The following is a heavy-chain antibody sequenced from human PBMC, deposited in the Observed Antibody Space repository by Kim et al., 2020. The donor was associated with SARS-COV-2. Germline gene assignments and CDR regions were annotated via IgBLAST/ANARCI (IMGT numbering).Heavy chain of an antibody. D-gene: IGHD1-26*01. V-gene: IGHV3-30*02. Sequence: ADSVQGRFTISRCHSKNSLYLQMNSLRAEDTAVYYCAKDIGSGSPGGMDVWGQGTTVPVSS. J-gene: IGHJ6*02. CDR3: AKDIGSGSPGGMDV.